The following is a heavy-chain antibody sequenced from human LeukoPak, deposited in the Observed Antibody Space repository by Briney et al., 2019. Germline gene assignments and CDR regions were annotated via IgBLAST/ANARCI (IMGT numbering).Heavy chain of an antibody. V-gene: IGHV4-59*01. CDR1: GGSISSYY. CDR3: ARANDSPRYFDL. Sequence: SETLSLTCTVSGGSISSYYWSWIRQPPGKGLEWIGYIYYSGSTNYNPSLKSRVTISVDTSKNQFSLKLSSVTAADTAVYYCARANDSPRYFDLWGRGTLVTVSS. CDR2: IYYSGST. J-gene: IGHJ2*01. D-gene: IGHD3-22*01.